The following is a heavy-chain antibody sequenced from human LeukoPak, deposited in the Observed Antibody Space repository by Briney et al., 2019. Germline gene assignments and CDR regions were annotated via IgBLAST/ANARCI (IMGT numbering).Heavy chain of an antibody. CDR2: ISSSSSYI. CDR1: GSTFSSYS. CDR3: ARDLRALDAFDI. J-gene: IGHJ3*02. Sequence: PGGSLRLSCAASGSTFSSYSMNWVRQAPGKGLEWVSSISSSSSYIYYAGSVKGRFTISRDNAKNSLYLQMNSLRAEDTAVYYCARDLRALDAFDIWGQGTMVTVSS. V-gene: IGHV3-21*01.